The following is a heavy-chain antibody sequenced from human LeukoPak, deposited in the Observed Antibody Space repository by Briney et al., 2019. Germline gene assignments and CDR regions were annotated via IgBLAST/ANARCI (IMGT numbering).Heavy chain of an antibody. D-gene: IGHD5-12*01. V-gene: IGHV3-74*01. CDR1: GFTFSSYA. CDR2: INGDGTTS. CDR3: TRDWRNLGYDY. Sequence: GGSLRLSCAASGFTFSSYAMSWVRQAPGKGLEWVARINGDGTTSSHADSVKGRFTISRDNAKNTLYLQMNSLRAEDTAVYYCTRDWRNLGYDYWGQGTLVTVSS. J-gene: IGHJ4*02.